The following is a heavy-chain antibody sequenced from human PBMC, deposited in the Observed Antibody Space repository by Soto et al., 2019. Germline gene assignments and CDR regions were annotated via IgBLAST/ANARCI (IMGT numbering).Heavy chain of an antibody. CDR3: ARAGGSITMVRGVYYYYYGMDV. D-gene: IGHD3-10*01. V-gene: IGHV1-69*13. CDR2: IIPIFGTA. CDR1: GGTFSSYA. J-gene: IGHJ6*02. Sequence: SVKVSCKASGGTFSSYAISWVRQAPGQGLEWMGGIIPIFGTANYAQKFQGRVTITADESTSTAYMEPSSLRSEDTAVYYCARAGGSITMVRGVYYYYYGMDVWGQGTTVTVSS.